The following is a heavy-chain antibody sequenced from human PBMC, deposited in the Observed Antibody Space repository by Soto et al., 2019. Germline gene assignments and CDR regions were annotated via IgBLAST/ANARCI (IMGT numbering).Heavy chain of an antibody. D-gene: IGHD1-26*01. CDR3: AKDLRPDGRYDLDY. CDR2: MIGDGTSW. Sequence: EVQLLESGGGLAQAGGSLRLSCAASGFKFRIYALNWVRQAPGKGLEWVSVMIGDGTSWDYADSVRGRFTISRDNSKNTLYLQMNSLRAEDTAVYYCAKDLRPDGRYDLDYWGQGTLVTDSS. J-gene: IGHJ4*02. V-gene: IGHV3-23*01. CDR1: GFKFRIYA.